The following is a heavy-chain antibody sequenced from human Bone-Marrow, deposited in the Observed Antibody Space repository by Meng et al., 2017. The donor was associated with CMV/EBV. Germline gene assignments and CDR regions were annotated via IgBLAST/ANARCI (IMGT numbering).Heavy chain of an antibody. CDR2: IKQDGSEK. J-gene: IGHJ6*02. D-gene: IGHD3-3*01. CDR1: GFTFSSYS. V-gene: IGHV3-7*01. Sequence: GGSLRLSCAASGFTFSSYSMNWVRQAPGKGLEWVANIKQDGSEKYYVDSVKGRFTISRDNAKNSLYLQMNSLRAEDTAVYYCARDPAGTYYDFWSGYYGMDVWGQGTTVTVSS. CDR3: ARDPAGTYYDFWSGYYGMDV.